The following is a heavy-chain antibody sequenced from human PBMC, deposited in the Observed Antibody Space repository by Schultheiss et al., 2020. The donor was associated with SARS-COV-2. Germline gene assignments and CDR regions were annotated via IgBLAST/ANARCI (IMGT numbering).Heavy chain of an antibody. V-gene: IGHV3-21*01. CDR3: ARVRAEVVVAARDRPYYYYYGMDV. D-gene: IGHD2-15*01. CDR1: GFTFSSYS. J-gene: IGHJ6*04. Sequence: GGSLRLSCAASGFTFSSYSMNWVRQAPGKGLEWVSSISSSSSYIYYADSVKGRFTISRDNAKNSLYLQMNSLRAEDTAVYYCARVRAEVVVAARDRPYYYYYGMDVWGKGTTVTVS. CDR2: ISSSSSYI.